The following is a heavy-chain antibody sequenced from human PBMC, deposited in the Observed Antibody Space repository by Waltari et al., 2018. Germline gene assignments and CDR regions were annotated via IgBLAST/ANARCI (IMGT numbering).Heavy chain of an antibody. CDR2: INAANRNT. Sequence: QVQLVQSGAEVKKPGASVKVSCKASGYTFTRYAIHWVRQAPGQRLEWMGWINAANRNTKYSEKFQGGVTFTRDTSASTAYMELSSLKSEDTAVYYCARNLGGFDPWGQGTLVIVSS. J-gene: IGHJ5*02. V-gene: IGHV1-3*01. D-gene: IGHD3-10*01. CDR3: ARNLGGFDP. CDR1: GYTFTRYA.